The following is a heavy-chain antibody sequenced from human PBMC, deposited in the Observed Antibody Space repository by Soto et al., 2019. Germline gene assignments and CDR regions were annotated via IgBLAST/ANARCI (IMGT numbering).Heavy chain of an antibody. Sequence: PSETLSLTCAVYGGSFSGYYWSWIRQPPGKGLEWIGEINHSGSTNYNPSLKSRVTISVDTSKNQFSLKLSSVTAADTAVYYCASIGRGYSYGYYSSYYYYGMDVWGQGTTVTVSS. CDR2: INHSGST. V-gene: IGHV4-34*01. D-gene: IGHD5-18*01. CDR1: GGSFSGYY. J-gene: IGHJ6*02. CDR3: ASIGRGYSYGYYSSYYYYGMDV.